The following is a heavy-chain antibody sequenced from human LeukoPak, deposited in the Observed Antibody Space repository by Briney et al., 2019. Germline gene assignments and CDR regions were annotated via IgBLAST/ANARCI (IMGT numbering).Heavy chain of an antibody. Sequence: PSETLSLTCTVSGGSFSSYYWTWIRQHPGKGLEWIGHIYYSGSTYYNPSLKSRVTISVDTSKNKFSLKLSSVTAADTAVYYCARSAEYSSGWLSFDYWGQGTLVTVSS. V-gene: IGHV4-59*06. D-gene: IGHD6-19*01. J-gene: IGHJ4*02. CDR2: IYYSGST. CDR1: GGSFSSYY. CDR3: ARSAEYSSGWLSFDY.